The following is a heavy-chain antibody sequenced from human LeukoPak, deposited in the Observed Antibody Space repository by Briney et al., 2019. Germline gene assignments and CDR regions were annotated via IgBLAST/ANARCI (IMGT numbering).Heavy chain of an antibody. V-gene: IGHV4-59*01. CDR3: ARDHRNPFYYYYGMDV. CDR2: IYYSGST. Sequence: SETLSLTCTVSGGSISSYYWSWIRQPPGKGLEWIGYIYYSGSTNYNPSLKSRVTISVDTSKNQLSLKLSSVTAADTAVYYCARDHRNPFYYYYGMDVWGQGTTVTVSS. J-gene: IGHJ6*02. CDR1: GGSISSYY.